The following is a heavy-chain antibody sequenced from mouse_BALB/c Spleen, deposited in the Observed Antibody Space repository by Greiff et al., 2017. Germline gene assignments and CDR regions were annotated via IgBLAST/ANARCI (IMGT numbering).Heavy chain of an antibody. D-gene: IGHD2-1*01. CDR1: GYTFTSYW. CDR3: ARYYYGKGGTWFAY. Sequence: VQLQQSGAELAKPGASVKMSCKASGYTFTSYWMHWVKQRPGQGLEWIGYINPSTGYTEYNQKFKDKATLTADKSSSTAYMQLSSLTSEDSAVYYCARYYYGKGGTWFAYWGQGTLVTVSA. V-gene: IGHV1-7*01. J-gene: IGHJ3*01. CDR2: INPSTGYT.